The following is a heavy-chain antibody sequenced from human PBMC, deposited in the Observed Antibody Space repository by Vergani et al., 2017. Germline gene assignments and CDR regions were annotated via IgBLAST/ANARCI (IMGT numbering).Heavy chain of an antibody. CDR2: IQYDGSDI. CDR1: GFSVSNSG. V-gene: IGHV3-30*02. J-gene: IGHJ1*01. Sequence: QVQLVESGGGVVQPGGSLRLSCVASGFSVSNSGMHWVRQTPGKGLEWVAFIQYDGSDIFYADFVEGRFTISRDNSKNSLYLQMRSLRFDDTAVYYCANECSSNRIRGCLYHWGQGALVTVAS. CDR3: ANECSSNRIRGCLYH. D-gene: IGHD3-10*01.